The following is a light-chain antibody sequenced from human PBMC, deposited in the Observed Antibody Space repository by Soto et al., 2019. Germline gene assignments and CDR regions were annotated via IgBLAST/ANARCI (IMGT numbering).Light chain of an antibody. CDR1: SSDVGAYSY. J-gene: IGLJ1*01. CDR3: FSFTTDWTHL. CDR2: EVS. V-gene: IGLV2-14*01. Sequence: QSALTQPAPVSGSPGQSITISCTGTSSDVGAYSYVSWFQQHPGKAPTLIISEVSNRPSGVSNRFSGSKSGNAASLTISGLQAEDEADYFCFSFTTDWTHLFGTGTKVTVL.